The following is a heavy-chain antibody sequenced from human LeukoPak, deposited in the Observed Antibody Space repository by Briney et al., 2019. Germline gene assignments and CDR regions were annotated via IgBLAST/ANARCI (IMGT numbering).Heavy chain of an antibody. D-gene: IGHD3-22*01. J-gene: IGHJ6*02. CDR3: AREYYYDSSGYGYNYYYGMDV. Sequence: GASVKVSCKASGYTFTGYYMHWVRQAPGQGLEWMGWINPNGGGTNYAQKFQGRVTMTRDTSISTAYMELSRLRSEDTAVYYCAREYYYDSSGYGYNYYYGMDVWGQGTTVTVSS. CDR2: INPNGGGT. V-gene: IGHV1-2*02. CDR1: GYTFTGYY.